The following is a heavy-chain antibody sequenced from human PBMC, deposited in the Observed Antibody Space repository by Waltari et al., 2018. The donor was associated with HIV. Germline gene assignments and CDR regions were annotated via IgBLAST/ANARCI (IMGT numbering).Heavy chain of an antibody. CDR2: IKSDGTIT. D-gene: IGHD3-9*01. V-gene: IGHV3-74*01. CDR1: GFTFSSYW. CDR3: ARDLVVLRYFDWLSTYFDY. Sequence: EVQLVESGGGLVRPGGSLRLSCAASGFTFSSYWMHWVRQAKGKGLGWVSRIKSDGTITTYADSVKGRFTISRDNAKNTLFLQMNSLRAEDTAIYYCARDLVVLRYFDWLSTYFDYWGQGTLVTVSS. J-gene: IGHJ4*02.